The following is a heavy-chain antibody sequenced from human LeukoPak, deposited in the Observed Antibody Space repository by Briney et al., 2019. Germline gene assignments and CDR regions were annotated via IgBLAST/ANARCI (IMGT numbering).Heavy chain of an antibody. J-gene: IGHJ3*02. CDR3: ATTLMVRGVNHAFDI. Sequence: GESLKISCKGSGYSFTSYWIGWVCHMPGKGLEWMGIIYPGDSDTRYSPSFQGQVTISADKSISTAYLQWSSLKASDTAMYYCATTLMVRGVNHAFDIWGQGTMVTVSS. D-gene: IGHD3-10*01. CDR2: IYPGDSDT. CDR1: GYSFTSYW. V-gene: IGHV5-51*01.